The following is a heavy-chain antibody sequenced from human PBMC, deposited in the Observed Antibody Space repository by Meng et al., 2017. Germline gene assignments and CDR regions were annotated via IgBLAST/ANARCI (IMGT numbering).Heavy chain of an antibody. J-gene: IGHJ4*02. CDR2: IIPIFGTA. D-gene: IGHD7-27*01. CDR3: ARDGRSWD. CDR1: GGTFSSYA. Sequence: QVELVQSGVGGKKPGASVEVSCKASGGTFSSYAISWVRQAPGQGLEWMGGIIPIFGTANYAQKFQGRVTITADESTSTAYMELSSLRSEDTAVYYCARDGRSWDWGQGTLVTVSS. V-gene: IGHV1-69*01.